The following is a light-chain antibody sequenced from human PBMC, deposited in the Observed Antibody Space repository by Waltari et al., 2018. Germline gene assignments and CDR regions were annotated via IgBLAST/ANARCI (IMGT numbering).Light chain of an antibody. J-gene: IGLJ2*01. Sequence: QSVLTQPPSVSGTPGQRVTISCSGSTSNIGAGHDVHWYQHLPGTAPKPLIYGNNNRPAGVPDRCSGSKSGTSASLAITGLQADDEADYFCQSFDNMLSGGVVFGGGTKLAVL. CDR2: GNN. CDR3: QSFDNMLSGGVV. CDR1: TSNIGAGHD. V-gene: IGLV1-40*01.